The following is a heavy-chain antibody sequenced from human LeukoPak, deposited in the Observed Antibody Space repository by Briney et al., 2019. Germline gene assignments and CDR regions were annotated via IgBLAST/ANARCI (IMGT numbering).Heavy chain of an antibody. V-gene: IGHV3-74*01. Sequence: PGGSLRLSCASSGFTFSSHWMHWVRQAPGKGLVWVSRINSDGSSTSYADSVKGRFTISRDNSKNTLNLQMNSLRAEDTAVYFCARNAVIAVAAYYYNYMDVWGKGTTVTVSS. CDR2: INSDGSST. CDR3: ARNAVIAVAAYYYNYMDV. CDR1: GFTFSSHW. J-gene: IGHJ6*03. D-gene: IGHD6-19*01.